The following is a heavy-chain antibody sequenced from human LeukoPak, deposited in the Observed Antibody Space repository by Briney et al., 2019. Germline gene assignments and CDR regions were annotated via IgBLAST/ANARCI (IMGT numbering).Heavy chain of an antibody. CDR1: GYTFTSYA. D-gene: IGHD3-9*01. CDR3: ASRLRYFDWLPDEDAFDI. Sequence: ASVKVSCKASGYTFTSYAVHWVRQAPGQRLEWMGWINAGNGNTKYSQKFQGRVTITRDTSASTAYMELSSLRSEDTAVYYCASRLRYFDWLPDEDAFDIWGQGTMVTVSS. V-gene: IGHV1-3*01. J-gene: IGHJ3*02. CDR2: INAGNGNT.